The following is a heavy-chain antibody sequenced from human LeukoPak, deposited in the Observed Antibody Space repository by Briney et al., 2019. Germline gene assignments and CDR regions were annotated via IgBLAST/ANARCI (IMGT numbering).Heavy chain of an antibody. CDR1: GYTFTSYG. J-gene: IGHJ4*02. CDR2: ISAYNGNT. D-gene: IGHD3-22*01. CDR3: ARGGVSDYYDSSGYYF. V-gene: IGHV1-18*01. Sequence: GATVKVSCEASGYTFTSYGISWVRQAPGQGLEWMGWISAYNGNTNYAQKLQGRVTMTTDTSTSTAYMELRSLRSDDTAVYYCARGGVSDYYDSSGYYFWGQGTLVTVSS.